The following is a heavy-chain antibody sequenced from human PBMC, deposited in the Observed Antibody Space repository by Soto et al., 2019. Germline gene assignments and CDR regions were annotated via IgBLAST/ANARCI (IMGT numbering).Heavy chain of an antibody. CDR1: GYTFTSYY. CDR3: ARSYYDYVWGSYRSAHFDY. D-gene: IGHD3-16*02. J-gene: IGHJ4*02. V-gene: IGHV1-46*01. Sequence: ASVKVSCKTSGYTFTSYYMHWVRQAPGQGLEWMGIINPSGGSTSYAQKFRGRVTMTRDTSTSTVYMELSSLRSEDTAVYYCARSYYDYVWGSYRSAHFDYWGQGTLVTVS. CDR2: INPSGGST.